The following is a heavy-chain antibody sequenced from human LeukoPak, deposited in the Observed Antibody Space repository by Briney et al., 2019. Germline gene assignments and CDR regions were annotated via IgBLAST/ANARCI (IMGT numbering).Heavy chain of an antibody. J-gene: IGHJ6*03. CDR2: IYYSGST. Sequence: SETLSLTCTVSGGSISSHYWSWIRQPLGKGLEWIGYIYYSGSTNYNPSFKSRVTISVDTSKNQFSLKLSSVTAADTAVYYCARVGYDFWSGYFSSADYYYMDVWGKGTTVTVSS. V-gene: IGHV4-59*11. CDR1: GGSISSHY. D-gene: IGHD3-3*01. CDR3: ARVGYDFWSGYFSSADYYYMDV.